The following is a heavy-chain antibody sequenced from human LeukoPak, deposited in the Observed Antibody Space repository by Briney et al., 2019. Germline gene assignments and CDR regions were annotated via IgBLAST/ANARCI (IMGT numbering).Heavy chain of an antibody. CDR3: ARGGLSGQRTHLFDI. CDR1: GFTFSSYT. J-gene: IGHJ3*02. Sequence: GGSLRLSCAASGFTFSSYTMNWARQAPGKGLEWVSSISASPYIYYADSVKGRFTISRDDSKNSPYLQMNRLRAEDTALYYCARGGLSGQRTHLFDIWGQGTMVTVSS. CDR2: ISASPYI. D-gene: IGHD2/OR15-2a*01. V-gene: IGHV3-21*01.